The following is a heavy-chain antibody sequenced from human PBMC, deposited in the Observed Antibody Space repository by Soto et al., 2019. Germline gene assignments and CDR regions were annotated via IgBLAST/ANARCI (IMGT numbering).Heavy chain of an antibody. CDR3: TRWNGYGDL. J-gene: IGHJ5*02. Sequence: EMQLLESGGGLVQPGGSLRLSCVVSGFSFSTYGVTWVRQAPGKGLEWVCGVSGGSGVTHYTDSVKGRFTISGDDSKNTVYLQMHSLRGVDTAVYYCTRWNGYGDLWGQGTLVTVTS. D-gene: IGHD1-1*01. V-gene: IGHV3-23*01. CDR1: GFSFSTYG. CDR2: VSGGSGVT.